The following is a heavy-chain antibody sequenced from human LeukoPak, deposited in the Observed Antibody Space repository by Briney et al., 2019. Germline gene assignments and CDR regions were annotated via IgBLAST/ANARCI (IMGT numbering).Heavy chain of an antibody. J-gene: IGHJ1*01. CDR2: INPNSGGT. D-gene: IGHD3-3*01. V-gene: IGHV1-2*02. CDR1: GYTFSGYY. Sequence: ASVKVSCKASGYTFSGYYMHWVRQAPGQGLEWMGWINPNSGGTKYAQKFQGRVTMTRDTSTSTAYMELSRLRSDDTAVYYCTTSYYDFWSYSSEYFQHWGQGTLVTVSS. CDR3: TTSYYDFWSYSSEYFQH.